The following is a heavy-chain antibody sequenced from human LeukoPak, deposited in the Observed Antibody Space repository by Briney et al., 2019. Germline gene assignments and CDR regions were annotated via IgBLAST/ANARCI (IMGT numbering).Heavy chain of an antibody. Sequence: GRSLRLSCAASGYTFDDYAMHWVRQAPGKGLEWVSGISWNSGSIGYADSVKGRFTISRDNAKNSLYLQMNSLRAEDTALYYCAKLAAAAGKGPFDYWGQGTLVTVSS. CDR1: GYTFDDYA. J-gene: IGHJ4*02. V-gene: IGHV3-9*01. CDR2: ISWNSGSI. D-gene: IGHD6-13*01. CDR3: AKLAAAAGKGPFDY.